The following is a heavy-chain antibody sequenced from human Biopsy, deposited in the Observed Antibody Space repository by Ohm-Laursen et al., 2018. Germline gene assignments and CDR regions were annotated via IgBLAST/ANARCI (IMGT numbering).Heavy chain of an antibody. Sequence: GSLRLSCAATGFTLSSYSMNWVRQTPGKGLEWVSTISSSSDNIYYVDSVKGRFTISRDNAKNSLYLQMSSLRAEDTAVYYCARSRGSSGIATIYYYGMDVWGQGTTVTVSS. J-gene: IGHJ6*02. V-gene: IGHV3-21*01. CDR2: ISSSSDNI. D-gene: IGHD3-10*01. CDR3: ARSRGSSGIATIYYYGMDV. CDR1: GFTLSSYS.